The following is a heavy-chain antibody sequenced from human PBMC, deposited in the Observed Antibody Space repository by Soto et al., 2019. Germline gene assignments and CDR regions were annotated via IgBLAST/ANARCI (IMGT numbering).Heavy chain of an antibody. CDR1: GFTFSSYS. CDR3: ARDRRFPGGGMDV. V-gene: IGHV3-21*01. J-gene: IGHJ6*02. D-gene: IGHD3-3*01. CDR2: ISSSSSYI. Sequence: EVQLVESGGGLVKPGGSLRLSCAASGFTFSSYSMNWVRQAPGTGLEWVSSISSSSSYIYYADSVKGRFTIARDNAKNSLYLHMNGLRAGETAVYYCARDRRFPGGGMDVLGQGTTVTVS.